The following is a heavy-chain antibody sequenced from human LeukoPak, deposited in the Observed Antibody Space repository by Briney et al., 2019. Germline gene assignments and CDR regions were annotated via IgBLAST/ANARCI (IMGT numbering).Heavy chain of an antibody. Sequence: SETLSLTCTVSGGSISSYYWSWLRQPPGKGLEWIGYIYYSGSTNYNPSLKSRVTISVDTSKNQFSLKLSSVTAADTAVYYCARHTGGMGFDIWAKGQWSPSLQ. J-gene: IGHJ3*02. CDR3: ARHTGGMGFDI. CDR2: IYYSGST. CDR1: GGSISSYY. D-gene: IGHD6-13*01. V-gene: IGHV4-59*08.